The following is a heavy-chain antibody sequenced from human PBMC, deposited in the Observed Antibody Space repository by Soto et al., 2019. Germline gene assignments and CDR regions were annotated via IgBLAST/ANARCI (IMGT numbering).Heavy chain of an antibody. D-gene: IGHD3-10*01. CDR1: GLTFDDYA. V-gene: IGHV3-9*01. J-gene: IGHJ4*02. CDR2: IRWNGGSI. Sequence: EVQLVESVGGLVQPGRSLRLSCAASGLTFDDYAMNWVRQASGKGLEWVSGIRWNGGSIGYADSVKGRLTISRDNAKNDLYMQMNSLRAEDPALYYCAKGNQDMVRGVIIYPYYFDYWGQGTLVTVSS. CDR3: AKGNQDMVRGVIIYPYYFDY.